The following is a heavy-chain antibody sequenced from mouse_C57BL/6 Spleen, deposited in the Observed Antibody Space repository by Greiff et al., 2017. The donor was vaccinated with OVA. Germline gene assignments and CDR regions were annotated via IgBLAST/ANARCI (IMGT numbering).Heavy chain of an antibody. CDR3: ARGRDYYGSREGYFDV. CDR2: IYPSDSET. Sequence: VQLQQPGAELVRPGSSVKLSCKASGYTFTSYWMDWVKQRPGQGLEWIGNIYPSDSETHYNQKFKDKATLTVDKSSSTAYMQLSSLTSEDSAVYYCARGRDYYGSREGYFDVWAQGPRSPSPQ. CDR1: GYTFTSYW. V-gene: IGHV1-61*01. D-gene: IGHD1-1*01. J-gene: IGHJ1*03.